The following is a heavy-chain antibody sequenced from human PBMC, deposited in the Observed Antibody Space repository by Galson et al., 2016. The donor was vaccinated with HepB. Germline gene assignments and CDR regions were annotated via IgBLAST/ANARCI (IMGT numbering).Heavy chain of an antibody. CDR1: GASIRRYH. D-gene: IGHD3-10*01. V-gene: IGHV4-59*12. CDR3: ATITFAHGFDI. CDR2: IYHLGNT. J-gene: IGHJ3*02. Sequence: SETLSLTCTVSGASIRRYHWSWIRQSPGKGLEWIGFIYHLGNTDYHPSLESRVTISLDTSKSLFSLIVRSVTAADTAFYYCATITFAHGFDIWGQGAAVTVSS.